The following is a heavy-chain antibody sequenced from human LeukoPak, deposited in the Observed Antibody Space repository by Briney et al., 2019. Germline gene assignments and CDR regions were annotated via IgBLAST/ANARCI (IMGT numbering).Heavy chain of an antibody. V-gene: IGHV4-34*01. CDR2: IYHSGST. Sequence: SETLSLTCAVYGGSFSGYYWSWIRQPPGKGLEWIGSIYHSGSTYYNPSLKSRVTISVDTSKNQFSLKLSSVTAADTAVYYCARSITMFGVVWDAFDIWGQGTMVTVSS. D-gene: IGHD3-3*01. J-gene: IGHJ3*02. CDR3: ARSITMFGVVWDAFDI. CDR1: GGSFSGYY.